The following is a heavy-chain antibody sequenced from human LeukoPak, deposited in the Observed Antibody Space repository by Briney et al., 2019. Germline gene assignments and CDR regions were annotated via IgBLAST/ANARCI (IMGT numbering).Heavy chain of an antibody. CDR1: GGTFSSYA. CDR3: ARAQYQLLMPLYYYYYMDF. CDR2: IIPIFGAA. Sequence: SVKVSCKACGGTFSSYAISWVRQAPGQGLKWMGGIIPIFGAANYAQKFQGRVTITADKSTSTAYMELSSLRSEDTAVYYCARAQYQLLMPLYYYYYMDFWGKGTTVTVFS. D-gene: IGHD2-2*01. V-gene: IGHV1-69*06. J-gene: IGHJ6*03.